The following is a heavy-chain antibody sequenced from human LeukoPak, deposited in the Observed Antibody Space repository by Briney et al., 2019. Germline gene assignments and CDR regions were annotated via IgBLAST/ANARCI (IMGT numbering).Heavy chain of an antibody. Sequence: ASVKVSCKASGYTFTGYYMHWVRQAPGQGLEWMGWINPNSGGTNYAQKFQGRVTMTRDTSISTAYMELSRLRSDDMAVYYCARVGHYGDYAWDPWGQGTLVTVSS. CDR1: GYTFTGYY. V-gene: IGHV1-2*02. CDR3: ARVGHYGDYAWDP. J-gene: IGHJ5*02. CDR2: INPNSGGT. D-gene: IGHD4-17*01.